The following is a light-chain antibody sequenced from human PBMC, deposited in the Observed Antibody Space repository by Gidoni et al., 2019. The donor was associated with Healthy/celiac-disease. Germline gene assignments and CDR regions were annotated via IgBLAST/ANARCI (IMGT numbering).Light chain of an antibody. CDR2: DAS. V-gene: IGKV1-5*01. J-gene: IGKJ1*01. CDR1: QSISSW. CDR3: QQYNSYSPWT. Sequence: DIQTTQSPSTLAASVGDRVTITCRASQSISSWLAWYQQKPGKAPKLLIYDASSLESGVPSRFSGSGSGTEFTLTISSLQPDDFATYYCQQYNSYSPWTFGQGTKVEIK.